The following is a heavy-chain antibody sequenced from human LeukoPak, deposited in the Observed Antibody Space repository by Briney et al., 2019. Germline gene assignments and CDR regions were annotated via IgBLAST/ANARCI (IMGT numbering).Heavy chain of an antibody. V-gene: IGHV3-21*01. Sequence: GGSLRLSCAASGFTFSSYSMNWVRQAPGKELEWVSSISSSSSYIYYADSVKGRFTISRDNSKNTLYLQMNSLRAEDTAVYYCAKDWWMSGTMIVVARRSYNYYMDVWGKGTTVTISS. CDR3: AKDWWMSGTMIVVARRSYNYYMDV. J-gene: IGHJ6*03. CDR2: ISSSSSYI. D-gene: IGHD3-22*01. CDR1: GFTFSSYS.